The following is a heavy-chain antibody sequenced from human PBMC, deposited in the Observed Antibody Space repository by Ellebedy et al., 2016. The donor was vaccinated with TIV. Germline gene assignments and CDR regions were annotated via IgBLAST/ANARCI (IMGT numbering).Heavy chain of an antibody. Sequence: PSETLSLTCSVSGGSVSSGGYFWSWIRQSPGKGLEWIGYIYQTGNTNYSPSLKSRVTISMDTSKNHFSLKLASVTAADTAVYYCARESYDILTGYSSGMDVWGQGTTVTVSS. D-gene: IGHD3-9*01. CDR1: GGSVSSGGYF. CDR2: IYQTGNT. CDR3: ARESYDILTGYSSGMDV. J-gene: IGHJ6*01. V-gene: IGHV4-61*03.